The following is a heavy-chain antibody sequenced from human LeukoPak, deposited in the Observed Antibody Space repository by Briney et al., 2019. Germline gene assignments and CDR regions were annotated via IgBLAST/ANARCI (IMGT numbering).Heavy chain of an antibody. Sequence: ASVKVSCKASGYTFTSYDINWVRRATGQGLEWMGWMNPNSGNTGYAQEFQGRVTITRNTSISTAYMELSSLRSEDMAVYYCARGLWFGELFDYWGQGTLVTVSS. CDR2: MNPNSGNT. D-gene: IGHD3-10*01. V-gene: IGHV1-8*03. CDR3: ARGLWFGELFDY. J-gene: IGHJ4*02. CDR1: GYTFTSYD.